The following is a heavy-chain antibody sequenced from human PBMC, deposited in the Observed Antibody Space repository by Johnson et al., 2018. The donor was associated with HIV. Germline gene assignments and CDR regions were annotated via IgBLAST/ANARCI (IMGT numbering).Heavy chain of an antibody. CDR3: ARDQGMAGDAFDI. CDR2: VSSNGGKT. J-gene: IGHJ3*02. Sequence: VQLVESGGGLVQPGGSLRLSCADSGFTFSTYAMHWVRQAPGKGLEYVSGVSSNGGKTYYANSVKGRFTISRDNSKNSLYLQMKSLRAEDTAVYYCARDQGMAGDAFDICGQGTVVPVSS. CDR1: GFTFSTYA. D-gene: IGHD5-24*01. V-gene: IGHV3-64*01.